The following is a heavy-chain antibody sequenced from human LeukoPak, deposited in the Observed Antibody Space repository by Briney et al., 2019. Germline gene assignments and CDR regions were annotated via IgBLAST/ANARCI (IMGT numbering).Heavy chain of an antibody. CDR2: INPNSGGT. CDR1: GYTFTGYY. CDR3: ARDLLRSYHPKGWFDP. J-gene: IGHJ5*02. D-gene: IGHD1-26*01. V-gene: IGHV1-2*02. Sequence: GSVNVSCKASGYTFTGYYMDRGRQAPGQGLEWRGWINPNSGGTNYAQKFQGRVTMTRDTSISTAYMELSRLRSDDTAVYYCARDLLRSYHPKGWFDPWGQGTLVTVSS.